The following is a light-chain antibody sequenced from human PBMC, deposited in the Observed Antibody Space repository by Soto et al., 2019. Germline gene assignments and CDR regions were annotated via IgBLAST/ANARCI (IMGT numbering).Light chain of an antibody. Sequence: EIVLTQSPGTLSLSPGERATLSCRASQSVSSSYLAWYQQKPGQAPRLLIYGASTRATGIPDRFSGSGSGTDFSLTTSRLEPEDFAVYYCEQYGSYPRTFGQGTKVEI. V-gene: IGKV3-20*01. CDR3: EQYGSYPRT. CDR2: GAS. CDR1: QSVSSSY. J-gene: IGKJ1*01.